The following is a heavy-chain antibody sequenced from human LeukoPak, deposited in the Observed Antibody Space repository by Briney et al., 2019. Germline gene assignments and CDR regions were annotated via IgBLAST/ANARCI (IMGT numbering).Heavy chain of an antibody. CDR3: AKDWAVKIYYYHFDAFDI. CDR1: GFTFTNYW. Sequence: GGSLRLSCAASGFTFTNYWMHWVRQAPGKGLVWVSRINGDGSSTSYADSVKGRFTISRDNAKNTLNLQMNSLRAEDTAVYFCAKDWAVKIYYYHFDAFDIWGQGTRVTVSS. CDR2: INGDGSST. V-gene: IGHV3-74*01. J-gene: IGHJ3*02. D-gene: IGHD3-10*01.